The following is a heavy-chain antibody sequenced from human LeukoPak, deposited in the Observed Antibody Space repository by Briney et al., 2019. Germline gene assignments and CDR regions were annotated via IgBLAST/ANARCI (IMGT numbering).Heavy chain of an antibody. D-gene: IGHD5-18*01. V-gene: IGHV1-69*05. CDR2: IIPIFGTA. CDR1: GGTFSSYA. J-gene: IGHJ4*02. Sequence: SVKVSCKAPGGTFSSYAISWVRQAPGQGLEWMGRIIPIFGTANYAQKFQGRVTITTDESTSTAYMELSSLRSEDTAVYYCARGGYSYGTSFDYWGQGTLVTVSS. CDR3: ARGGYSYGTSFDY.